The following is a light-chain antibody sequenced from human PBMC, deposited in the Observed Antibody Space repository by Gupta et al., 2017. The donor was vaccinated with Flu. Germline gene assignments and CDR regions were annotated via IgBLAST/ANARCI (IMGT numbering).Light chain of an antibody. CDR1: QSISSW. J-gene: IGKJ2*01. CDR3: QQDHSYPYT. CDR2: KAS. Sequence: PSTLSASVGDRVTITCRASQSISSWLAWYQQKPGKAPKLLIYKASSLERGVPSRFSGSGSGTEFTLTISSLQPDDFATYYCQQDHSYPYTFGQGTKLEIK. V-gene: IGKV1-5*03.